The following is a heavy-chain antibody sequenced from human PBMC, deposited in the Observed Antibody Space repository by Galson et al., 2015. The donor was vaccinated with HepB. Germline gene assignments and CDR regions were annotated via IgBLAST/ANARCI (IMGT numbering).Heavy chain of an antibody. J-gene: IGHJ4*02. CDR3: ARVDNSWYGALGC. CDR1: GYTFTNYY. Sequence: SVKVSCKASGYTFTNYYIHWVRQAPGQGLEWMGRINPNNGGTNYAQKFQGRVTLTRDTSINTAYMELSRLTSDDTAVYFCARVDNSWYGALGCWGQGTLVIVSS. V-gene: IGHV1-2*06. D-gene: IGHD6-13*01. CDR2: INPNNGGT.